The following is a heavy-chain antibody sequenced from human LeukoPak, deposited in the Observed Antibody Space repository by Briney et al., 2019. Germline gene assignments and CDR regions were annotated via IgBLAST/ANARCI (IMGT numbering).Heavy chain of an antibody. Sequence: PSETLSLTCTVSGGSFSSGGYYWSWIRQHPGKGLEWIGYIYYSGSTYYNPSLKSRVTISVDTSKNQFSLKLSSVTAADTAVYYCARATHKITMVRGPPYYFDYWGRGTLVTVSS. V-gene: IGHV4-31*03. J-gene: IGHJ4*02. CDR3: ARATHKITMVRGPPYYFDY. D-gene: IGHD3-10*01. CDR1: GGSFSSGGYY. CDR2: IYYSGST.